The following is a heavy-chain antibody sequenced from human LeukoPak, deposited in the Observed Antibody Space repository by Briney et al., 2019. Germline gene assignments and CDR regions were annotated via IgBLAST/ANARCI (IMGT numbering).Heavy chain of an antibody. CDR3: ARGDDGAFDI. D-gene: IGHD3-3*01. CDR1: GDTLSELS. V-gene: IGHV1-24*01. J-gene: IGHJ3*02. CDR2: FDPENDEI. Sequence: ASVKVSCKVSGDTLSELSMNWVRQAPGKGLEWMAGFDPENDEIVFAQKFQGRVTMTRNTSISTAYMELSSLRSEDTAVYYCARGDDGAFDIWGQGTMVTVSS.